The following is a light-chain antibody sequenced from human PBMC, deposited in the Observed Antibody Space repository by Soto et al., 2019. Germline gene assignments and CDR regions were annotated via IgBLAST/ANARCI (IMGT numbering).Light chain of an antibody. CDR1: QSVTNR. Sequence: EIVMTQSPVTLSVSPGERVTLSCRASQSVTNRLAWYHQKPGQTPRLLMYGVSTRPTGIPARFSGSGYGTEFTLTISSLQSEDSGVYYCQQYNTWPLLTFGGGTKVEIQ. CDR3: QQYNTWPLLT. J-gene: IGKJ4*01. V-gene: IGKV3-15*01. CDR2: GVS.